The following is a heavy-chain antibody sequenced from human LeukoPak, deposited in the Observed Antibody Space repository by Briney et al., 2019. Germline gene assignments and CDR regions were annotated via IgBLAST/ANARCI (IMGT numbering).Heavy chain of an antibody. CDR2: INPSGGNT. D-gene: IGHD6-19*01. CDR1: GYIFTSYY. CDR3: ARFAVHRRLAVAGQSGLDY. V-gene: IGHV1-46*01. J-gene: IGHJ4*02. Sequence: ASVKVSCKASGYIFTSYYIHWVRQAPGQGLEWMGIINPSGGNTNYAQKFQGRVTMTRDTSTSTVYMELSSLRSGDTAVYYCARFAVHRRLAVAGQSGLDYWGQGTLVTVSS.